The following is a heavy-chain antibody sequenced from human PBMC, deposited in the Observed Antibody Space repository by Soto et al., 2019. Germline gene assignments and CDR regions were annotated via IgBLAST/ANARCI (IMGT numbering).Heavy chain of an antibody. CDR2: FDPEDGET. CDR1: GYTLTELS. J-gene: IGHJ4*02. V-gene: IGHV1-24*01. CDR3: ATVHYDFWSGYYEMDY. D-gene: IGHD3-3*01. Sequence: ASVKVSCKVSGYTLTELSMHWVRQAPGKGLEWMGGFDPEDGETIYAQKFQGRVTMTEDTSTDTAYMELSSLRSEDTAVYYCATVHYDFWSGYYEMDYWGQGTLVTVSS.